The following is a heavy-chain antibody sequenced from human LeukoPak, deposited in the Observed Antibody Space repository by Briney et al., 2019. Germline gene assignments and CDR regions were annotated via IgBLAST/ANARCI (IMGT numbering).Heavy chain of an antibody. J-gene: IGHJ4*02. CDR3: ARGQSSGWYVNDY. CDR1: GYTFTSYE. D-gene: IGHD6-19*01. Sequence: ASVKVSCKASGYTFTSYEINWVRQATGQGLEWMGWMNPDSGNTGYAQKFQGRVTMARNTLISTAYMELSSLRSEDTAVYYCARGQSSGWYVNDYWGQGTLVTVSS. CDR2: MNPDSGNT. V-gene: IGHV1-8*01.